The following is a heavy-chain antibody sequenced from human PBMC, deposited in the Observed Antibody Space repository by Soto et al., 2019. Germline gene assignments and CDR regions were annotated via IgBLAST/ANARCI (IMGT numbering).Heavy chain of an antibody. Sequence: ETLSLTCTVSGGSFKSGSDSWSWIRQPPGKGLEWIGYVYHTGRTSYNPSLKSRVSISMDTSKNQFSLNLDSVTAADTAVYFCARDFAYFDSWGQGTLVTVSS. CDR1: GGSFKSGSDS. J-gene: IGHJ4*02. CDR3: ARDFAYFDS. CDR2: VYHTGRT. D-gene: IGHD3-3*01. V-gene: IGHV4-61*01.